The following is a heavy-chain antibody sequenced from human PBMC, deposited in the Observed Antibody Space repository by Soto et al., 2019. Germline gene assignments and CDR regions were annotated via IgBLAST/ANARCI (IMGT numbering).Heavy chain of an antibody. V-gene: IGHV3-49*03. Sequence: PGGSLRLSCTASGFTFGDYAMSWFRQAPGKGLEWVGFIRSKAYGGTTEYAASVKGRFTISRDDSKSIAYLQMNSLKTEDTAVYYCTRRRITMIVVPIKGAFDIWGQGTMVT. J-gene: IGHJ3*02. CDR1: GFTFGDYA. CDR2: IRSKAYGGTT. D-gene: IGHD3-22*01. CDR3: TRRRITMIVVPIKGAFDI.